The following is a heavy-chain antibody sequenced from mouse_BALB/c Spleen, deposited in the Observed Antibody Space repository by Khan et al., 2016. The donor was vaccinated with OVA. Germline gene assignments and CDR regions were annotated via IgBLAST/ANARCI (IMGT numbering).Heavy chain of an antibody. CDR1: GYTFTDYY. V-gene: IGHV1-84*02. J-gene: IGHJ2*01. CDR2: IYPGSANA. CDR3: AGGFDF. Sequence: QVQLKQSGPELVKPGASVKISCKASGYTFTDYYINWVKQKPGQGHEWIGWIYPGSANARYNEKFKGKATLTVDTSSSTAFMQLSSLTSEDTAVYFCAGGFDFWGQGTTLTVSS.